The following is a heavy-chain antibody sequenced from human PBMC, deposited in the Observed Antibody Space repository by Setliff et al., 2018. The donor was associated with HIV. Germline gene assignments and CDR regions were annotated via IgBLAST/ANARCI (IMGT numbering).Heavy chain of an antibody. CDR3: AGSRGYFVKAE. Sequence: PGGSLRLSCTAAGFTFGDYAMSWVRQAPGKGLEWIGRTRNKFRRHTTEYAASVKGRFTISRDNAKDSLYLQMNSLRGEDTAVYYCAGSRGYFVKAEWGQGTLVTVSS. J-gene: IGHJ4*02. CDR2: TRNKFRRHTT. CDR1: GFTFGDYA. D-gene: IGHD3-22*01. V-gene: IGHV3-72*01.